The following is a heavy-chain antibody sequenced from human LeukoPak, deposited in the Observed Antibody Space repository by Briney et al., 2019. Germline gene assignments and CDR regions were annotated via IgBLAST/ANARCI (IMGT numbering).Heavy chain of an antibody. J-gene: IGHJ6*02. CDR2: IYASGST. V-gene: IGHV4-61*02. Sequence: SETLSLTCTVSGDSFSSGTYYWTWIRQPAGKGLEWIGRIYASGSTDYNPSLKSRVTILLDTSKNQFSLNLRSVTAADTAVYYCAVAFWGGDCFSRHYFGVDVWGQGTTVTVSS. CDR1: GDSFSSGTYY. D-gene: IGHD2-21*01. CDR3: AVAFWGGDCFSRHYFGVDV.